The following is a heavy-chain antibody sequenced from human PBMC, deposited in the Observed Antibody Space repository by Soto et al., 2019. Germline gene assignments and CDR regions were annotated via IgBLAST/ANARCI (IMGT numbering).Heavy chain of an antibody. CDR1: GYTFTGYY. V-gene: IGHV1-2*02. Sequence: QVQLVQSGAEVKKPGASVKVSCKASGYTFTGYYLHGVRQAPGQGLEWVAWINPISGGTKYAQKFQGRVTVTRDTSKSTAYMELSRLRSDDTAVYYCARVPGLELLDHWGQGTLVSVSS. CDR2: INPISGGT. CDR3: ARVPGLELLDH. J-gene: IGHJ4*02. D-gene: IGHD1-7*01.